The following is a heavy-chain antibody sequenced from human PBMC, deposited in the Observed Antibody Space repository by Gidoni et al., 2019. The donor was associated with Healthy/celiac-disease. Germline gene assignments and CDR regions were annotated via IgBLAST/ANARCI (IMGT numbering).Heavy chain of an antibody. V-gene: IGHV4-34*01. D-gene: IGHD3-16*02. J-gene: IGHJ4*02. CDR2: INHSGST. CDR3: AMKAGSVGELSLYGWED. CDR1: GGSFIGYY. Sequence: QVQLQQWGAGLLKPSETLSLTCAVYGGSFIGYYWSWIRQPPGKVLEWIGEINHSGSTNYNPSLKSRVTISVDTSKNQFSLKLSSVTAADTAVYYCAMKAGSVGELSLYGWEDWGQGTLVTVSS.